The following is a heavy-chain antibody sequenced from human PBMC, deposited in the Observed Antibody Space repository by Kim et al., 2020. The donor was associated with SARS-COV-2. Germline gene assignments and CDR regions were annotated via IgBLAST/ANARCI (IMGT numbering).Heavy chain of an antibody. CDR2: ISSSGSTI. CDR1: GFTFSDYY. V-gene: IGHV3-11*04. Sequence: GGSLRLSCAASGFTFSDYYMSWIRQAPGKGLEWVSYISSSGSTIYYADSVKGRFTISRDNAKNSLYLQMNSLRAEDTAVYYCGRYYGSALDDAFDIWGQGTMVTVSS. J-gene: IGHJ3*02. D-gene: IGHD3-10*01. CDR3: GRYYGSALDDAFDI.